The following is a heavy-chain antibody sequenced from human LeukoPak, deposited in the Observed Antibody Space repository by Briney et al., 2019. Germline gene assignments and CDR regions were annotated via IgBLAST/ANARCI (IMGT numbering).Heavy chain of an antibody. CDR3: AKQHCSGGSCYFLDY. Sequence: PGGSLRLSCAASGFTFSSYAMNWIRQAPGKGLEWVSLIGGSGGNTYYADSVKGRFTISRDNSRNTLYLQLNSLRAEDTAVYYCAKQHCSGGSCYFLDYWDQGTLVTVSS. V-gene: IGHV3-23*01. CDR1: GFTFSSYA. CDR2: IGGSGGNT. J-gene: IGHJ4*02. D-gene: IGHD2-15*01.